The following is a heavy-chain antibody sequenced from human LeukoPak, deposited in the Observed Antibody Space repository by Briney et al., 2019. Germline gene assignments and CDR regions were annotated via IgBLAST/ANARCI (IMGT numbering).Heavy chain of an antibody. V-gene: IGHV4-4*02. CDR1: VGSISGNNW. D-gene: IGHD6-19*01. Sequence: PSETLSLTCAVSVGSISGNNWWSWVRRPPGQGLEWIGEIYHSGSTNYNPSLKSRVSISVDKSKNHFSLKLSSVTAADTAVYYCAREKTVAGGIDDWGQGTTVTVSS. CDR3: AREKTVAGGIDD. CDR2: IYHSGST. J-gene: IGHJ6*02.